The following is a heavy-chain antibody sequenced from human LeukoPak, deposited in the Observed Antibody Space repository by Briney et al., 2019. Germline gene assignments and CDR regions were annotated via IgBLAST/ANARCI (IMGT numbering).Heavy chain of an antibody. D-gene: IGHD3-10*01. Sequence: SETLSLTCTVSGVSISSSNSYWGWIRQPPGKGLEWIGSIYYSGNTYYNASLKSQVSISIDTSKNQFSLRLTSVTAADTAVYYCARHGPYYYGSGSNRGYYYYYYYMDVWGKGTTVTISS. J-gene: IGHJ6*03. V-gene: IGHV4-39*01. CDR2: IYYSGNT. CDR1: GVSISSSNSY. CDR3: ARHGPYYYGSGSNRGYYYYYYYMDV.